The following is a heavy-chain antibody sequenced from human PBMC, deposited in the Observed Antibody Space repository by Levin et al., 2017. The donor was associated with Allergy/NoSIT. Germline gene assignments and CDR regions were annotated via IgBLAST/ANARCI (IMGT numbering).Heavy chain of an antibody. J-gene: IGHJ4*02. Sequence: GGSLSLSCAASGFTFSSYAMSWVRQAPGKGLEWVSAISGSGGSTYYADSVKGRFTISRDNSKNTLYLQMNSLRAEDTAVYYCAKDQSEVALQWRGDYWGQGTLVTVSS. D-gene: IGHD6-19*01. CDR2: ISGSGGST. CDR3: AKDQSEVALQWRGDY. CDR1: GFTFSSYA. V-gene: IGHV3-23*01.